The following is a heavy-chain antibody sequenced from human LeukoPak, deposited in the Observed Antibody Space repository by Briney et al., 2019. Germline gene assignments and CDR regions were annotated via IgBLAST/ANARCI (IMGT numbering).Heavy chain of an antibody. CDR3: AREPNMKWELPQIDY. D-gene: IGHD1-26*01. V-gene: IGHV3-7*01. CDR1: GFTFSSYW. Sequence: GGSLRLSCAASGFTFSSYWMSWVRQAPGKGLEWVANIKQDGSEKYYVDSVKGRFTISRDNAKNSLYLQMNSLGAEDTAVYYCAREPNMKWELPQIDYWGQGTLVTVSS. CDR2: IKQDGSEK. J-gene: IGHJ4*02.